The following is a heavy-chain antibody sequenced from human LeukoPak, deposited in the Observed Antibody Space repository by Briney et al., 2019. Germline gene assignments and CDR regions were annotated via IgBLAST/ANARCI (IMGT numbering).Heavy chain of an antibody. Sequence: ASVKVSCKASGYTSTGYYMHWVRQAPGQGLEWMGWINPNSGGTNYAQRFQGRVTMTRDTSISTAYMELSRLRSDDTAVYYCARGDITIFGVVNNDLDYWGQGTLVTVSS. CDR1: GYTSTGYY. D-gene: IGHD3-3*01. J-gene: IGHJ4*02. CDR2: INPNSGGT. CDR3: ARGDITIFGVVNNDLDY. V-gene: IGHV1-2*02.